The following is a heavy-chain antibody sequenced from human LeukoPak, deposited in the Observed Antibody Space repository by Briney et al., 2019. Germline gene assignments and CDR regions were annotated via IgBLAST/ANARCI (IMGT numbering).Heavy chain of an antibody. V-gene: IGHV3-23*01. D-gene: IGHD2-2*01. Sequence: GGSLRLSCAASGFTFSSDAMTWVRQAPGKGLEWVSAIMGSGGSTYYADSVKGRFTISRDNSKNTLYLQMNSLRAEDTAVYYCARGCGSTSCYDYWGQGTLVTVSS. J-gene: IGHJ4*02. CDR3: ARGCGSTSCYDY. CDR1: GFTFSSDA. CDR2: IMGSGGST.